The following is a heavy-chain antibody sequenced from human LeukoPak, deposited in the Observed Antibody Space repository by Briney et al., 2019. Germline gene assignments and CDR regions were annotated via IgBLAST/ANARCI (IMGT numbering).Heavy chain of an antibody. CDR2: MNPNSGNT. J-gene: IGHJ6*03. V-gene: IGHV1-8*01. CDR3: ASERRDGAGYYYMDV. Sequence: ASVKVSCKASGYTFTSYDINWVRQATGQGLEWMGWMNPNSGNTGYAQKFQGRVTMTRNTSISTAYMELSSLRSEDTAVYYCASERRDGAGYYYMDVWGKGTTVTVSS. D-gene: IGHD4-17*01. CDR1: GYTFTSYD.